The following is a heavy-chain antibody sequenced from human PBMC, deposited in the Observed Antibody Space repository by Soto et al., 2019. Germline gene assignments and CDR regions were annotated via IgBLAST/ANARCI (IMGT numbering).Heavy chain of an antibody. J-gene: IGHJ6*02. Sequence: GGSLRLSCAASGFTFSGSAMHWVRQASGKGLEWVGRIRSKANSYATAYAASVKGRFTISRDDSKNTAYLQMNSLKTEDTAVYYCTRGEGDYDFWSGYYQHYYYGMDVWGQGTTVTVSS. CDR2: IRSKANSYAT. CDR3: TRGEGDYDFWSGYYQHYYYGMDV. V-gene: IGHV3-73*01. CDR1: GFTFSGSA. D-gene: IGHD3-3*01.